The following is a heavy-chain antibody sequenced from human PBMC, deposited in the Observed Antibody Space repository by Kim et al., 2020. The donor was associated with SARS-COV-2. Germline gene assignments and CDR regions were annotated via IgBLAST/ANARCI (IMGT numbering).Heavy chain of an antibody. Sequence: ASVKVSCKASGYTFTSYYMHWVRQAPGQGLEWMGIINPSGGSTSYAQKFQGRVTMTRDTSTSTVYMELSSLRSEDTAVYYCARDRSRYYDSSGIPSGAFDIWGQGTMVTVSS. CDR2: INPSGGST. J-gene: IGHJ3*02. D-gene: IGHD3-22*01. CDR1: GYTFTSYY. V-gene: IGHV1-46*01. CDR3: ARDRSRYYDSSGIPSGAFDI.